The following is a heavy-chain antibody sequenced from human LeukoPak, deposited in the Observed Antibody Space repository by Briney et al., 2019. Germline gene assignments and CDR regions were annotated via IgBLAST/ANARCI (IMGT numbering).Heavy chain of an antibody. Sequence: SETMSLTCTVSGGSISSSSHYWGWIRQPPGKGLEWIGSIYYSGNTYYNPSLKSRVTISVDTSKNQFSLKLSSVTAADTAVYYCARSLCVGSYSPFDYWGQGTLVTVSS. CDR3: ARSLCVGSYSPFDY. J-gene: IGHJ4*02. V-gene: IGHV4-39*01. CDR2: IYYSGNT. D-gene: IGHD1-26*01. CDR1: GGSISSSSHY.